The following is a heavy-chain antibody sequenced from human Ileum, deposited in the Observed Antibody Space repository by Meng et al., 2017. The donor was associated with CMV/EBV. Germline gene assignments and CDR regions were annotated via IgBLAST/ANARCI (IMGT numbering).Heavy chain of an antibody. CDR1: GFIFSNFA. CDR3: ARGRHCTNSYCVFRYGLDV. CDR2: ISHDGNNI. V-gene: IGHV3-30*14. D-gene: IGHD2-8*01. Sequence: GESLKISCAASGFIFSNFAMHWVRQAPGKGLEWLAVISHDGNNIFHADSMKGRFNISRDNSKNTVHFQISSLRPEDTATYYCARGRHCTNSYCVFRYGLDVWGQGTTVTVSS. J-gene: IGHJ6*02.